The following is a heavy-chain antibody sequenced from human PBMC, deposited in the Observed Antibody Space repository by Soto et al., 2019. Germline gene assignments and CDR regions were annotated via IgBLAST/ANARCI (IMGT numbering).Heavy chain of an antibody. CDR2: IRSKAYGGTT. CDR1: GFTFGDYA. CDR3: TRDTSNYYGSGSYYKGRYYFDY. V-gene: IGHV3-49*03. Sequence: GGSLRFSCTASGFTFGDYAMSWFRQAPGKGLEWVGFIRSKAYGGTTEYAASVKGRFTISRDDSKSIAYLQMNSLKTEDTAVYYCTRDTSNYYGSGSYYKGRYYFDYWGQGTLVTVSS. J-gene: IGHJ4*02. D-gene: IGHD3-10*01.